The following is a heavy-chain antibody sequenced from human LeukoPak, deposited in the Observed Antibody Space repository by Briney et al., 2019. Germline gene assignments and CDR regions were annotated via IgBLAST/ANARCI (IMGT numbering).Heavy chain of an antibody. V-gene: IGHV4-4*07. Sequence: SETLSLTCTVSGGSISSYYWSWIRQPAGKGLEWIGRIYTSGSTNYNPSLKSRVTISVDTSKNQFSLKLSSVTAADTAVYYCARGGRYYYDSSGYPTWDYWGQGTLVTVSS. J-gene: IGHJ4*02. CDR3: ARGGRYYYDSSGYPTWDY. CDR1: GGSISSYY. D-gene: IGHD3-22*01. CDR2: IYTSGST.